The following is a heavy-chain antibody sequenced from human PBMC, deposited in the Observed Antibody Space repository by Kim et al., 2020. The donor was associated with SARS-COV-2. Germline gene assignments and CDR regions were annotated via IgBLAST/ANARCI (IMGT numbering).Heavy chain of an antibody. Sequence: SETLSLTCAVYGGSFTDYYWSWIRQPPGKGLEWIGEINHSESTNYNPSLKSRVTISVDTSKNQFSLKLSSVTAADTAVYYCAGGQDVGSGSYGGMDVWGQGTTVTVSS. V-gene: IGHV4-34*01. CDR2: INHSEST. D-gene: IGHD3-10*01. J-gene: IGHJ6*02. CDR1: GGSFTDYY. CDR3: AGGQDVGSGSYGGMDV.